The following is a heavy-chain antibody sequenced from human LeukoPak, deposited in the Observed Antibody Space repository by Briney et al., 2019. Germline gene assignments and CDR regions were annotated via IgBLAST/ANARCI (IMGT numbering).Heavy chain of an antibody. D-gene: IGHD3-22*01. V-gene: IGHV1-8*01. J-gene: IGHJ4*02. CDR3: ARDDYYDSSGYYYFDY. Sequence: ASVKVSCKASGYTFTSYDINWVRQATGQGLEWMGWMNPNSGNTGYAQKFQGRVTITADKSTSTAYMELSSLRSEDTAVYYCARDDYYDSSGYYYFDYWGQGTLVTVSS. CDR1: GYTFTSYD. CDR2: MNPNSGNT.